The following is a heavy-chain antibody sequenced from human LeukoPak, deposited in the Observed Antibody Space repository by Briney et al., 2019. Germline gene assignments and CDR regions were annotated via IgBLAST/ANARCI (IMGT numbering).Heavy chain of an antibody. J-gene: IGHJ3*02. CDR1: GFTSSSRG. CDR3: AKELYYYGSGSYNAFDI. V-gene: IGHV3-23*01. CDR2: ISGSGGST. Sequence: GGSLRLSCAASGFTSSSRGMSWVRQAPGKGLEWVSAISGSGGSTYYADSVKGRFTISRDNSKNTLYLQMNSLRAEDTAVYYCAKELYYYGSGSYNAFDIWGQGTMVTVSS. D-gene: IGHD3-10*01.